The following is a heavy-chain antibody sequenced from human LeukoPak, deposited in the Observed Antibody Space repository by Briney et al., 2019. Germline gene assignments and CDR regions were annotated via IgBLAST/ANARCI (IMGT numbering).Heavy chain of an antibody. D-gene: IGHD6-19*01. CDR3: FSSGWSERNYSFDY. Sequence: PGGSLRLSCAASGFTFSSYSMNWVRQAPGKGLEWVSSISSSSSYIYCADSVKGRFTISRDNAKNSLYLQMNSLRAEDTAVYYCFSSGWSERNYSFDYWGQGTLVTVSS. J-gene: IGHJ4*02. V-gene: IGHV3-21*01. CDR1: GFTFSSYS. CDR2: ISSSSSYI.